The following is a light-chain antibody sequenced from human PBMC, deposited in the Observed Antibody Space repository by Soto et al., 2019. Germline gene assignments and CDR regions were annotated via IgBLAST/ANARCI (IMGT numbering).Light chain of an antibody. V-gene: IGLV2-14*01. CDR3: SSHTTSSTLV. CDR2: DVT. CDR1: SSDVGGYNY. Sequence: QSVLTQPASVSGSPGQSITISCTGTSSDVGGYNYVSWYQQHPGKAPKLMIYDVTDRPSGISNRFSGSKSGYTASLTISGLQAEDEADYYCSSHTTSSTLVFGGGTKLTVL. J-gene: IGLJ2*01.